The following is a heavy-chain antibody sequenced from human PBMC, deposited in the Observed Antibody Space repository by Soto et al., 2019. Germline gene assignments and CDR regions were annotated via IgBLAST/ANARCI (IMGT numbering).Heavy chain of an antibody. Sequence: GGSLRLSCAASGFTFSSYAMSWVRQAPGKGLEWVSGISWNSGSIGYADSVKGRFTISRDNAKNSLYLQMNSLGSEDTALYYCAKDMGYDLSPLGYFDYWGQGTLVTVSS. D-gene: IGHD5-12*01. CDR1: GFTFSSYA. J-gene: IGHJ4*02. CDR2: ISWNSGSI. CDR3: AKDMGYDLSPLGYFDY. V-gene: IGHV3-9*01.